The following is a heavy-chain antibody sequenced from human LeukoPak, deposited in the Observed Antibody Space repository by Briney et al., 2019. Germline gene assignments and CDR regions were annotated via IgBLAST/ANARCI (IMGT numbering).Heavy chain of an antibody. V-gene: IGHV3-7*01. CDR1: GFTFSNAW. CDR3: ARASGGYSSTVFDY. J-gene: IGHJ4*02. D-gene: IGHD6-13*01. CDR2: IKQDGSEK. Sequence: GGSLRLSCAASGFTFSNAWMSWVRQAPGKGLEWVANIKQDGSEKYYVDSVKGRFTISRDNAKNSLYLQMNSLRAEDTAVYYCARASGGYSSTVFDYWGQGTLVTVSS.